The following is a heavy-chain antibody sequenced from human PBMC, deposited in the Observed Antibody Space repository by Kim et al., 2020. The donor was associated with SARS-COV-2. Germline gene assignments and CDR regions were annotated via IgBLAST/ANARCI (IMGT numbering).Heavy chain of an antibody. V-gene: IGHV1-69*06. D-gene: IGHD1-26*01. Sequence: SVKVSCKASGGTFSSYAISWVRQAPGQGLEWMGGIIPIFGTANYAQKFQGRVTITADKSTSTAYMELSSLRSEDTAVYYCARAEGGSYYSPILGYFDYWGQGTLVTVSS. CDR1: GGTFSSYA. CDR2: IIPIFGTA. J-gene: IGHJ4*02. CDR3: ARAEGGSYYSPILGYFDY.